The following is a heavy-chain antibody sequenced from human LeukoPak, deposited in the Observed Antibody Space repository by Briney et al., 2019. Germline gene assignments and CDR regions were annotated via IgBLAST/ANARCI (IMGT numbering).Heavy chain of an antibody. CDR1: GYSISSVYY. J-gene: IGHJ3*02. V-gene: IGHV4-38-2*02. CDR2: IYHSGST. CDR3: ARDGTVIYAFDI. Sequence: SETLSLTCAVSGYSISSVYYWGWIRQPPGKGLEWIGSIYHSGSTYYNPSLKSRVTISVDTSKNQFSLKLSSVTAADTAVYYCARDGTVIYAFDIWGQGTMVTVSS. D-gene: IGHD3-16*02.